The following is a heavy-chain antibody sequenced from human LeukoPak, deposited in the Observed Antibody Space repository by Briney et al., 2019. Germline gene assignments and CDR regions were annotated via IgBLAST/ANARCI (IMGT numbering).Heavy chain of an antibody. Sequence: QTGGSLRLSCAASGFTVSSNYMTWVRQAPGKGLEWVSIIYSGGSTFYADSVKGRFTISRDNSKNSLYLQMNSLRAEDTAVYYCATDSDGDYVPFDIWGQGTMVTVSS. V-gene: IGHV3-53*01. CDR2: IYSGGST. CDR3: ATDSDGDYVPFDI. D-gene: IGHD4-17*01. J-gene: IGHJ3*02. CDR1: GFTVSSNY.